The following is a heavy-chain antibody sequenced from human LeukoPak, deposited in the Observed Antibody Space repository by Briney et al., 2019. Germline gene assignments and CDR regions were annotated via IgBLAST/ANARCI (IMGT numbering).Heavy chain of an antibody. CDR3: ASDYGNPDVVDY. CDR2: ISYDGSNK. Sequence: GGSLRLSCAASGFTFSSYAMHWVRQAPGKGLEWVAVISYDGSNKYYADSVKGRFTISRDSSKNTLYLQMNSLGVEDTAVYYCASDYGNPDVVDYWGQGTLVTVSS. CDR1: GFTFSSYA. V-gene: IGHV3-30-3*01. D-gene: IGHD4-11*01. J-gene: IGHJ4*02.